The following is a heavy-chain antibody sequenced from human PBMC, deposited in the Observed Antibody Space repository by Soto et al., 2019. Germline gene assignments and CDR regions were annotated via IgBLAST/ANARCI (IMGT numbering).Heavy chain of an antibody. CDR3: AKDFAFQRRYYSGRHDFAP. D-gene: IGHD3-10*01. CDR2: ISGSAVTT. CDR1: VLRFSSSG. Sequence: GWMRLAGAASVLRFSSSGVTWVSQDPGKGLEWVSAISGSAVTTHYADAVLGRFTISRDTSNNTVFLQMNSLRVEDTGLYYCAKDFAFQRRYYSGRHDFAPWGEGALVTVTS. J-gene: IGHJ5*01. V-gene: IGHV3-23*01.